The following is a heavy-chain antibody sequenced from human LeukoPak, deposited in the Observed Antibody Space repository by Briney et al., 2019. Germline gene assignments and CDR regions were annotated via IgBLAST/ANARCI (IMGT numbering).Heavy chain of an antibody. V-gene: IGHV3-15*01. Sequence: GGSLRLSCAASGFTFSNAWMSWVRQPPGKGLEWVGRIKSKTDGGTTDYAAPVKGRFTISRDDSKNTLYLQMNSLKTEDTAVYYCTTDKYGEIFDYWGQGTLVTVSP. CDR3: TTDKYGEIFDY. CDR1: GFTFSNAW. J-gene: IGHJ4*02. CDR2: IKSKTDGGTT. D-gene: IGHD4-17*01.